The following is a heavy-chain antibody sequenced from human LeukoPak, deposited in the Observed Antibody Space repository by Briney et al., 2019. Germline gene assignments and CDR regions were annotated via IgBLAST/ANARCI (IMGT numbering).Heavy chain of an antibody. Sequence: ASVKVSCKASGYTFTSYGISWVRQAPGQGLEWMGWISAYNGNTNYAQKLQGRVTMTTDTSTSTAYMELRSLRSDDRAVYYCARTPPGEDYGDYNWYFDLWGRGTLVTVSS. D-gene: IGHD4-17*01. CDR3: ARTPPGEDYGDYNWYFDL. CDR1: GYTFTSYG. J-gene: IGHJ2*01. CDR2: ISAYNGNT. V-gene: IGHV1-18*01.